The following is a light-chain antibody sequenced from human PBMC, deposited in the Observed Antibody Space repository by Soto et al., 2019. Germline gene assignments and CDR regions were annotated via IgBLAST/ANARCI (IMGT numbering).Light chain of an antibody. CDR2: EAY. Sequence: MGLTQSPATLPFSRGDRAVLAARAGQKINSNSVAWYQQKPGQAPRIIIYEAYSRAPVIPDMCSGTGSGTDFTLTISRLEPEDFVIYYCQQFGSAAPWTFGQGTKVE. J-gene: IGKJ1*01. V-gene: IGKV3-20*01. CDR3: QQFGSAAPWT. CDR1: QKINSNS.